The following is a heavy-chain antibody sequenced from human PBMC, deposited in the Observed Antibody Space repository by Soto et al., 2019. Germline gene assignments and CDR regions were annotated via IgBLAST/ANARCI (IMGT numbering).Heavy chain of an antibody. CDR3: AKDQGSSGYGPLDY. CDR2: ISYDGSNK. D-gene: IGHD3-22*01. Sequence: GGSLRLSCAASGFTFSSYGMHWVRQAPGKGLEWMAVISYDGSNKYYADSVKGRFTISRDNSKNTLYLQMNSLRAEDTAVYYCAKDQGSSGYGPLDYWGQGTLVTVSS. CDR1: GFTFSSYG. V-gene: IGHV3-30*18. J-gene: IGHJ4*02.